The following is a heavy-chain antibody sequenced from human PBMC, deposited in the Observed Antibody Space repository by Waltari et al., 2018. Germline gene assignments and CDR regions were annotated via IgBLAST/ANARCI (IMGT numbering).Heavy chain of an antibody. CDR1: GFTFSSYW. J-gene: IGHJ4*02. CDR3: APVAYYYGSGSYNY. Sequence: EVQLVESGGGLVQPGGSLRLSCAASGFTFSSYWMHWVRQAPGKGLVWVSRINSDGSSTSYADSVKDRFTISRDNAKNTLYLQMNSLRAEDTAVYYCAPVAYYYGSGSYNYWGQGTLVTVSS. D-gene: IGHD3-10*01. CDR2: INSDGSST. V-gene: IGHV3-74*01.